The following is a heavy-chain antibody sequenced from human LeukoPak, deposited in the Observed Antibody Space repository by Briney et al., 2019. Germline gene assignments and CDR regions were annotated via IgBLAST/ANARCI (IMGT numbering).Heavy chain of an antibody. Sequence: GGSLRLSCAASGFSFWTYWMSWVRQAPGKGLEWVANINQDESERHYLDSLKGRFTISRDNAKELVYLQMNSLRAEDAAVYYCARAPVTSCRGAFCYPFDYWGPGILVTVSS. CDR1: GFSFWTYW. D-gene: IGHD2-15*01. J-gene: IGHJ4*02. CDR3: ARAPVTSCRGAFCYPFDY. CDR2: INQDESER. V-gene: IGHV3-7*03.